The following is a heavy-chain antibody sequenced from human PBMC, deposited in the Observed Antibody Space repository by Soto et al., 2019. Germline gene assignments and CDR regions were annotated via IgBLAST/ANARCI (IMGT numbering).Heavy chain of an antibody. CDR1: GGSISSSSYY. CDR2: IYYSGST. CDR3: ARQSLADCSGGSCYSGLWDYFDY. D-gene: IGHD2-15*01. Sequence: SETLSLTCTVSGGSISSSSYYWGWIRQPPGKGLEWIGSIYYSGSTYYNPSLKSRVTISVDTSKNQFSLKLSSVTAADTAVYYCARQSLADCSGGSCYSGLWDYFDYWGQGTLVTVSS. V-gene: IGHV4-39*01. J-gene: IGHJ4*02.